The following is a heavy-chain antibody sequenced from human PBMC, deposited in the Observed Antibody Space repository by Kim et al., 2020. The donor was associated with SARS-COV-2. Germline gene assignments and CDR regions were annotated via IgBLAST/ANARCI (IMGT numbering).Heavy chain of an antibody. Sequence: ASVKVSCKASGYTFTSYDINWVRQATGQGLEWMGWMNPNSGNTGYAQKFQGRVTMTRNTSISTAYMELSSLRSEDTAVYYCARRQARRYFDWLPTRGWFDPWGQGTLVTVSS. V-gene: IGHV1-8*01. D-gene: IGHD3-9*01. CDR3: ARRQARRYFDWLPTRGWFDP. CDR1: GYTFTSYD. CDR2: MNPNSGNT. J-gene: IGHJ5*02.